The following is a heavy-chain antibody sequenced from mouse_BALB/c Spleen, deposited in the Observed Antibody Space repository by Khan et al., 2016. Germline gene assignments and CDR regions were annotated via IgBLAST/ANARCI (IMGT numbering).Heavy chain of an antibody. CDR1: GFTFSSYW. CDR2: IRLKSDNYAT. J-gene: IGHJ4*01. V-gene: IGHV6-6*02. D-gene: IGHD2-3*01. Sequence: EVKLEVSGGGLVQPGGSMKLSCVASGFTFSSYWMSWVRQSPEKGLEWVAEIRLKSDNYATHYAESVKGKFTISRDDSKSRLYLQMNSLRAEDTGIYYCARTYDVYSGALAYWGQGTSVTVSS. CDR3: ARTYDVYSGALAY.